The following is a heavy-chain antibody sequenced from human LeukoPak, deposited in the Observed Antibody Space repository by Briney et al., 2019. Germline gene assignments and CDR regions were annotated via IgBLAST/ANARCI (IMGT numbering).Heavy chain of an antibody. CDR2: ISGSGVTT. CDR3: AKQVDYSSGFYFDY. CDR1: GFPFSSYA. D-gene: IGHD6-19*01. Sequence: GGSLRLSCAASGFPFSSYAMSWVRQAPGKGLEWVSLISGSGVTTHYADSVKGRFTMSRDNSKNTLFVQMNSLRAEDTAIYYCAKQVDYSSGFYFDYWGQGTLVTVSS. J-gene: IGHJ4*02. V-gene: IGHV3-23*01.